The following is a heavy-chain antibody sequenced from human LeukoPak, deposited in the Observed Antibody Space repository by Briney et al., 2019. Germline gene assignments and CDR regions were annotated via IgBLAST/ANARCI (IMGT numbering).Heavy chain of an antibody. CDR2: IFYSGGST. CDR3: ARRNTADASIDF. CDR1: GGSIIGHW. Sequence: SETLSLTCTVSGGSIIGHWWSWIRQPPGKGLEWIGVIFYSGGSTNYNPSLKSRLTMSLDTSKNQFSLKLTSVTAADTAMYYCARRNTADASIDFWGQGTLVTASS. J-gene: IGHJ4*02. D-gene: IGHD2/OR15-2a*01. V-gene: IGHV4-59*08.